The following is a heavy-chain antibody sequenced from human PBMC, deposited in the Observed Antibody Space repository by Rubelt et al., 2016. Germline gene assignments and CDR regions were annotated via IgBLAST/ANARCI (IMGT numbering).Heavy chain of an antibody. D-gene: IGHD3-16*01. Sequence: VSSISSSSSYIYYADSVKGRFTISRDNSKNTLYLQMNSLRAEDTAVYYCAGGYREGYYDYHGLDVWGQGTTVTVSS. J-gene: IGHJ6*02. V-gene: IGHV3-21*06. CDR2: ISSSSSYI. CDR3: AGGYREGYYDYHGLDV.